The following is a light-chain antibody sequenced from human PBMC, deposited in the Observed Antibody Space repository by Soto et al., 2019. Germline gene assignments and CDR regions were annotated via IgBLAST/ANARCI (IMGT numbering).Light chain of an antibody. CDR1: QTIGTY. J-gene: IGKJ1*01. Sequence: IEVTHSPSSLAASLGDRVTITCRARQTIGTYVNWYRQKSGAAPELLIYDASTLQSGVPSRFRGGASGTDFTLTISSLQLDDFATYYCQQSYNTPLTFGQGTKVDIK. CDR2: DAS. V-gene: IGKV1-39*01. CDR3: QQSYNTPLT.